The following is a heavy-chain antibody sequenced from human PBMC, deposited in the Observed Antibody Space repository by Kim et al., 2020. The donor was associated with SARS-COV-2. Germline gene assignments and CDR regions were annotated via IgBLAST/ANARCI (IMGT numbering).Heavy chain of an antibody. Sequence: ASVKVSCKASGGTFSSHAFTWVRQAPGQGLEWVGGILPILGAPNYAQRFQGRVTITADESTNTAYLELRSLRSDDTATYYCARANMYTYDYSFDFWGQGALVAVSS. CDR2: ILPILGAP. D-gene: IGHD5-18*01. J-gene: IGHJ4*02. V-gene: IGHV1-69*13. CDR3: ARANMYTYDYSFDF. CDR1: GGTFSSHA.